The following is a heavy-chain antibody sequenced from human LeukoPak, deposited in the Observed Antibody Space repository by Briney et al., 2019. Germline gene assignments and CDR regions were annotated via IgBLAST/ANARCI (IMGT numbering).Heavy chain of an antibody. CDR2: ISGSGVTT. D-gene: IGHD3-9*01. J-gene: IGHJ4*02. V-gene: IGHV3-23*01. CDR1: GFTFYDYG. Sequence: GGTLRLSCAASGFTFYDYGMSWVRQAPGKGLEWVSAISGSGVTTYYADSVEGRFTTSRDNSKNTLYLQMNSLRAEDTAVYYCAKDRGRYYDILTGYPDYWGQGTLVTVSS. CDR3: AKDRGRYYDILTGYPDY.